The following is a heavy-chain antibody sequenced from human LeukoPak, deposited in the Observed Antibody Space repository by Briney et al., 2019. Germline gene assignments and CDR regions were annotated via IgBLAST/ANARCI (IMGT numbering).Heavy chain of an antibody. J-gene: IGHJ5*02. CDR3: ARGLLDSINYGLPFDP. CDR2: INHSGST. D-gene: IGHD4-11*01. Sequence: PSETLSLTCAVYGGSFSNYYWSWIRQPPGKGLEWIGEINHSGSTNYNSSLKSRVTISVDTSKNQFSLRLTSVTAADTAVYYCARGLLDSINYGLPFDPWGQGTRVTVSS. V-gene: IGHV4-34*01. CDR1: GGSFSNYY.